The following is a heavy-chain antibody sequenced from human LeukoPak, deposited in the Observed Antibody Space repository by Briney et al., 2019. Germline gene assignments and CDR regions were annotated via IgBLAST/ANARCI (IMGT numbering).Heavy chain of an antibody. CDR3: ARDVELPRCYYMDV. Sequence: GGSLRLSCAASGFTFDDYAMHWVRQAPGKGLEWVSYISSSSSTIYYADSVKGRFTISRDNAKNSLYLQMNSLRAEDTAIYYCARDVELPRCYYMDVWGKGTTVTVSS. D-gene: IGHD5-24*01. J-gene: IGHJ6*03. CDR2: ISSSSSTI. V-gene: IGHV3-48*03. CDR1: GFTFDDYA.